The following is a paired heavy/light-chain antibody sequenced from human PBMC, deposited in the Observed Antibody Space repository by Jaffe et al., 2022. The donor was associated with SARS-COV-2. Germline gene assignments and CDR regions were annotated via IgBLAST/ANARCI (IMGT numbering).Heavy chain of an antibody. J-gene: IGHJ5*02. CDR1: GFTFNSYA. V-gene: IGHV3-23*01. CDR2: ISHTGGRT. D-gene: IGHD3-10*01. CDR3: AKDAYGSGSRRTDWFDP. Sequence: EVQLLESGGGLAQPGGSLRLSCAGSGFTFNSYAMNWVRQAPGKGLEWVSGISHTGGRTYYADSVKGRFTISRDNSKSTLYLQMNSLRAEDTAVYYCAKDAYGSGSRRTDWFDPWGQGTLVTVSS.
Light chain of an antibody. V-gene: IGLV1-47*01. CDR1: SSNIGTHY. CDR3: AAWDDSLSGVV. Sequence: QSVLTQPPSASGTPGQRVTISCSGGSSNIGTHYVYWYQQVPGTAPKLLIYRNDQRPSGVPDRFSGSKSGTSASLVISGLRSEDEADYYCAAWDDSLSGVVFGGGTKLTVL. J-gene: IGLJ3*02. CDR2: RND.